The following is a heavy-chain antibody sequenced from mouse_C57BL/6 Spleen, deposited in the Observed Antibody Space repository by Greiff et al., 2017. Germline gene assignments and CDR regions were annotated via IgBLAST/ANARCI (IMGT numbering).Heavy chain of an antibody. CDR1: GYTFTDYE. Sequence: VQLQESGAELVRPGASVTLSCKASGYTFTDYEMHWVKQTPVHGLEWIGAIDPETGGTAYNQKFKGKAILTADKSSSTAYMELRSLTSEDSAVYYCTRKSITTVVDWYFDVWGTGTTVTVSS. J-gene: IGHJ1*03. CDR2: IDPETGGT. CDR3: TRKSITTVVDWYFDV. D-gene: IGHD1-1*01. V-gene: IGHV1-15*01.